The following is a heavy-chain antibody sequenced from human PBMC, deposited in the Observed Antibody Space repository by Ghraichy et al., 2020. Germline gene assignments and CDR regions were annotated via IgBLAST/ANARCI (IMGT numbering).Heavy chain of an antibody. CDR1: GFTFSSYA. CDR2: ISSSSTI. V-gene: IGHV3-48*02. J-gene: IGHJ4*02. D-gene: IGHD5-18*01. CDR3: ARDLGYSYGGFDY. Sequence: GGSLRLSCAASGFTFSSYAMSWVRQVPGKGLEWVSYISSSSTIYYADSVKGRFTISRDNAKNSLYLQMNSLRDEDTAVYYCARDLGYSYGGFDYWGQGTLVTVSS.